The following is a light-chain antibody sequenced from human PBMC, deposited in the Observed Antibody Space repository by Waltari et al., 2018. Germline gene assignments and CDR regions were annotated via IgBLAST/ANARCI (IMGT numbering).Light chain of an antibody. CDR3: QQYNNYLLT. CDR1: QPISKE. J-gene: IGKJ4*01. V-gene: IGKV1D-16*01. CDR2: DAS. Sequence: DIQLTQSPSSLSASIGDRVTITCRSSQPISKELAWYQQKPEKAPKSLIYDASSLQSGVPSRFSGSGSGTSFTLTISSLQPEDLATYYCQQYNNYLLTFGGGTKVEIK.